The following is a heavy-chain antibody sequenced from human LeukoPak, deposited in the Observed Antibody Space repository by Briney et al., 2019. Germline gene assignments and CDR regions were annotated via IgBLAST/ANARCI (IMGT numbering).Heavy chain of an antibody. CDR2: INKGGSFI. Sequence: GGSLRLSCAASGFTFGSYAMSWVRQAPGKGLEWVSAINKGGSFIKYADSVKGRFIVSRDNAKNLLFLQMNSLRVEDTALYFCAREVLDIVEPGTNTIDYWGQGTRVTVSS. CDR3: AREVLDIVEPGTNTIDY. CDR1: GFTFGSYA. J-gene: IGHJ4*02. D-gene: IGHD2-8*01. V-gene: IGHV3-21*01.